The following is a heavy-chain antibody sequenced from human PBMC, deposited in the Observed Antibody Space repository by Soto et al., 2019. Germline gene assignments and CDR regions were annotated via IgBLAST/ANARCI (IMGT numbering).Heavy chain of an antibody. CDR3: AKNGLDNSPSAIDS. CDR1: GFTFRNNV. V-gene: IGHV3-23*01. CDR2: ITGSGRDT. D-gene: IGHD2-8*01. J-gene: IGHJ4*02. Sequence: PGGSLRLSCAASGFTFRNNVLSWVRQAPGKGLDWVSGITGSGRDTYYADSVKGRFTISRDNSKNMVFLQMNSLRAVDTALYYCAKNGLDNSPSAIDSWGPGTLVTVSS.